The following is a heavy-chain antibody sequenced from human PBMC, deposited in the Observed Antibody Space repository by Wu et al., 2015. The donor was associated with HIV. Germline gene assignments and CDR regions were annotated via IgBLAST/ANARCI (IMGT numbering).Heavy chain of an antibody. CDR2: TNVNTGGT. CDR3: ARDELFRVDDAFDM. D-gene: IGHD3-10*01. CDR1: GDSFSTSP. V-gene: IGHV1-2*02. J-gene: IGHJ3*02. Sequence: QVQLVQSGAEVKKPGSSVKVSCKASGDSFSTSPINWVRQAPGQGLEWMGWTNVNTGGTKYAPKFQGRVTMTRDTSITTAYMELSSLTSDDTAVYYCARDELFRVDDAFDMWGQGTMVIVSS.